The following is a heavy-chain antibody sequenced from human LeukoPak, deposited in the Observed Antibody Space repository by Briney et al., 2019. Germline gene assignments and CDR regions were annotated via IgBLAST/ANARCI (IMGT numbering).Heavy chain of an antibody. J-gene: IGHJ3*01. D-gene: IGHD2-2*01. Sequence: GESLKISCKGSGYTFTTYWIGWVRQMPGKGLEWIGLRNPADSDTRYSPSFQGQVTISVNKSISTAYLEWSSLKASDTAMYYCARHVSSSRVAYDVWGQGTMVTVSS. CDR3: ARHVSSSRVAYDV. CDR1: GYTFTTYW. CDR2: RNPADSDT. V-gene: IGHV5-51*01.